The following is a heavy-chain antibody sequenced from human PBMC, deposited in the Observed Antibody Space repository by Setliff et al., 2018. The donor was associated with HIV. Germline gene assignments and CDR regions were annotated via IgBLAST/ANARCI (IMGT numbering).Heavy chain of an antibody. V-gene: IGHV1-69*02. J-gene: IGHJ4*02. D-gene: IGHD2-21*02. Sequence: GASVKVSCKASGGTFSSYTISWVRQAPGQGLEWMGRIIPILGIANYAQKFQGRVTITADTSTDTAYMELSSLRSEDTAVYYCARGGCGGDCAYYWGQGTLVTVSS. CDR3: ARGGCGGDCAYY. CDR2: IIPILGIA. CDR1: GGTFSSYT.